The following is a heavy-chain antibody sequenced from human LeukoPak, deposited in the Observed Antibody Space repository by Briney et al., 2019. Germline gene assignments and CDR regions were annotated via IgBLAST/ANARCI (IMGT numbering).Heavy chain of an antibody. D-gene: IGHD6-19*01. V-gene: IGHV3-23*01. CDR3: ACVAGWHWFDP. CDR2: IRPSGDNT. J-gene: IGHJ5*02. Sequence: QSGGSLRLSCAASGFTFSSYDMTWVRQAPGRGLEWVSSIRPSGDNTYYGDSVKGRFTISRDNSKNTVYLQMKNMRVDDTAVYYCACVAGWHWFDPWGQGTLVTVSS. CDR1: GFTFSSYD.